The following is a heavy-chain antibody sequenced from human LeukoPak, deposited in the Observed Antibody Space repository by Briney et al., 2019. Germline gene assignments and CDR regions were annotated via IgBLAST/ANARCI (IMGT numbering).Heavy chain of an antibody. CDR2: ISGSGGST. J-gene: IGHJ4*02. CDR3: AKVEQRFPYFDY. Sequence: GGSLRLSCAASGFTFSSYAMSWVRQAPGKGLEWVSAISGSGGSTYYADSVKGRFTISRDNSKNTLHLQMNSLRAEDTAVYYCAKVEQRFPYFDYWGQGTLVTVSS. V-gene: IGHV3-23*01. D-gene: IGHD1/OR15-1a*01. CDR1: GFTFSSYA.